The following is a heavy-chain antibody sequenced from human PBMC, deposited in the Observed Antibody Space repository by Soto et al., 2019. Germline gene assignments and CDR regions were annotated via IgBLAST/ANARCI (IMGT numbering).Heavy chain of an antibody. CDR1: GGSISSYY. CDR2: IYYSGST. J-gene: IGHJ5*02. CDR3: ARSLVRDSSSWYAEIDP. D-gene: IGHD6-13*01. V-gene: IGHV4-59*01. Sequence: QVQLQESGPGLVKPSETLSLTCTVSGGSISSYYWSWIRQPPGKGLEWIGYIYYSGSTNYNPSLKSRVTISVDTSKNQFSLKLSSVTAADTAVYYCARSLVRDSSSWYAEIDPWGQGTLVTVSS.